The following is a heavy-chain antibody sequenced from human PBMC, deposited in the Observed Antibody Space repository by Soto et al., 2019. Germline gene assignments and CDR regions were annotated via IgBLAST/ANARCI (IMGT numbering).Heavy chain of an antibody. J-gene: IGHJ5*02. Sequence: SETLSLTCSVSGGYMSNYYWTWIRQPPGKGLEWIGYVNYIGSTYYNPSLKSRVTISVDRSKNQFSLKLSSVTAADTAVYYCARVPDRWGQGTLVTVSS. V-gene: IGHV4-59*12. D-gene: IGHD2-2*01. CDR2: VNYIGST. CDR1: GGYMSNYY. CDR3: ARVPDR.